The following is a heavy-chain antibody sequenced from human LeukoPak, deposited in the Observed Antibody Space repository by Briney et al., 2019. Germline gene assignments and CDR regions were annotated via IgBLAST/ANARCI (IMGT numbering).Heavy chain of an antibody. Sequence: GASVKVSCKASGYTFNSYGISWVRQAPGQGLEWMGWISAYNGNTNYAQKLQGRVTMTTDTSTSTAYMELRSLRSDDTAVYYCARLAGHYYDSSGYYDWGQGTLVAVSS. V-gene: IGHV1-18*01. J-gene: IGHJ4*02. D-gene: IGHD3-22*01. CDR1: GYTFNSYG. CDR3: ARLAGHYYDSSGYYD. CDR2: ISAYNGNT.